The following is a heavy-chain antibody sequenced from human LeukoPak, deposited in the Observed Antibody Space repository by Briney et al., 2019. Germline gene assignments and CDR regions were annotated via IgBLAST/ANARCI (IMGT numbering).Heavy chain of an antibody. J-gene: IGHJ6*04. CDR3: ARYSRGWSRGEYGMDV. D-gene: IGHD6-19*01. Sequence: SETLSLTCAVYGGSFSGYYWSWIRQPPGKGPEWIGEINHSGSTNYNPSLKSRVTISVDTSKNQFSLKLSSVTAADTAVYYCARYSRGWSRGEYGMDVWGKGTTVTVSS. V-gene: IGHV4-34*01. CDR1: GGSFSGYY. CDR2: INHSGST.